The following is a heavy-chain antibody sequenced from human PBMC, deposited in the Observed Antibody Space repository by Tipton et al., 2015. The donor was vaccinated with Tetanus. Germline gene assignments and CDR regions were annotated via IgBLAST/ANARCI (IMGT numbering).Heavy chain of an antibody. Sequence: TLSLTCAVYGGSFSAYYWSWIRQSPGKGLKWIGEINHSGSTTYSPSFKSRVTISVDTPKNQFSLKLTSLTVADTAVYYCARGGSYSYGPRGFDLWGRGTLVTVSS. CDR2: INHSGST. D-gene: IGHD5-18*01. CDR3: ARGGSYSYGPRGFDL. CDR1: GGSFSAYY. V-gene: IGHV4-34*01. J-gene: IGHJ2*01.